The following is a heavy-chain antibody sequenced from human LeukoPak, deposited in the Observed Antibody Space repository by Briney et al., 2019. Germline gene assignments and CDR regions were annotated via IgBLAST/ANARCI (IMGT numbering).Heavy chain of an antibody. D-gene: IGHD3-10*01. J-gene: IGHJ4*02. V-gene: IGHV4-4*02. Sequence: SETLSLTCAVSGGSIRSSNWWNWVRQPPGKGLEWIGEIYHSGSINYNPSLKSRVTISVDTSKNQFSLKLSSVTAADTAVYYCARGIYSLYMVRGPLDYWGQGTLVTVSS. CDR3: ARGIYSLYMVRGPLDY. CDR2: IYHSGSI. CDR1: GGSIRSSNW.